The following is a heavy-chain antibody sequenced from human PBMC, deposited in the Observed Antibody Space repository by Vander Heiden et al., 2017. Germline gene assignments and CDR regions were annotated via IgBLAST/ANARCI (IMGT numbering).Heavy chain of an antibody. CDR3: AKAYDILTGYYLGDYYYYGMDV. J-gene: IGHJ6*02. Sequence: SAAMSWVRQAPGKGLEWVSAISGSGGSTYYADSVKGRFTISRDNSKNTLYLQMNSLRAEDTAVYYCAKAYDILTGYYLGDYYYYGMDVWGQGTTVTVSS. CDR1: SAA. CDR2: ISGSGGST. V-gene: IGHV3-23*01. D-gene: IGHD3-9*01.